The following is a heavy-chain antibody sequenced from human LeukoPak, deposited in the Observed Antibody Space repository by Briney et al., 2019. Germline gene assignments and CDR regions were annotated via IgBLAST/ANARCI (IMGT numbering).Heavy chain of an antibody. CDR2: ISWNSGSI. V-gene: IGHV3-9*01. CDR3: AEEHRGYSYGYVHYYYGMDV. J-gene: IGHJ6*02. CDR1: GFTFNDYA. Sequence: GGSLRLSCAASGFTFNDYAMRWVRQAPGKGLEWVSGISWNSGSIGYADSVKGRFTISRDNAKNSLYLQMNSLRAEDTALYYCAEEHRGYSYGYVHYYYGMDVWGQGTTVTVSS. D-gene: IGHD5-18*01.